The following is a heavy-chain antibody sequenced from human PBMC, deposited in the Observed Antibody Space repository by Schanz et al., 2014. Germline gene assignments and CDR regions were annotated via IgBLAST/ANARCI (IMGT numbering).Heavy chain of an antibody. J-gene: IGHJ6*03. D-gene: IGHD4-17*01. CDR1: GFDFNSYS. V-gene: IGHV3-48*01. Sequence: EGQLAESGGGLVQPGGSLRLSCEASGFDFNSYSMNWVRQVPGKGLEWLSYIATSSSTRHYADSVKGRVTISRDNAKNSVSLQMRRLRVEDTAVYYCARDGDRFYHNYYMDVWGKGTTVTVSS. CDR2: IATSSSTR. CDR3: ARDGDRFYHNYYMDV.